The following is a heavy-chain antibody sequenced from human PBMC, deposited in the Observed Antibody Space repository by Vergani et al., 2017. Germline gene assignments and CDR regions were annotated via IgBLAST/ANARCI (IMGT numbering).Heavy chain of an antibody. CDR1: GFTFSSYG. Sequence: QVQLVESGGGVVQPGRSLRLSCAASGFTFSSYGMHWVRQAPGKGLEWVAVIWYDGSNKYYADSVKGRFTISRDNSKNTLYLQMNSLRAEDTAVYYCARARRDGYTNNYYYYMDVWGKGTTVTVSS. J-gene: IGHJ6*03. CDR3: ARARRDGYTNNYYYYMDV. CDR2: IWYDGSNK. V-gene: IGHV3-33*01. D-gene: IGHD5-24*01.